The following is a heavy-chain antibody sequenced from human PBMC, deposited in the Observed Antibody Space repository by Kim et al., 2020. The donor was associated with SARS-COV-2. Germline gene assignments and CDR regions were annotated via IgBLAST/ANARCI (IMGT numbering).Heavy chain of an antibody. V-gene: IGHV3-48*04. Sequence: GGSLRLSCATSGFTLSLYSMNWVRQAPGKGLEWVSHISDFSTTTKYADSVKGRFTISRGNTKNSLYLQMNGLRAEDTAVYYCVRENYWAFDIWGQGTMVT. CDR3: VRENYWAFDI. D-gene: IGHD1-7*01. CDR1: GFTLSLYS. J-gene: IGHJ3*02. CDR2: ISDFSTTT.